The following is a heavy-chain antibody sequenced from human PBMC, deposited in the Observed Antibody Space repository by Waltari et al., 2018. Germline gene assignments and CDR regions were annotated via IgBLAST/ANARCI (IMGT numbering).Heavy chain of an antibody. CDR2: INHNGNR. V-gene: IGHV4-34*02. CDR3: VRLEDCSGPGGNCYSGDSFALDV. J-gene: IGHJ6*02. CDR1: GGSFSGYY. Sequence: QVQLQQWGAGQLQPSETLSLTCAVSGGSFSGYYWGWIRQPPGKGLEWNGEINHNGNRMHNPSFRGGVTMLVDTSRSQFSLKVNSVTAADTAVYYCVRLEDCSGPGGNCYSGDSFALDVWGQGTTVTVSS. D-gene: IGHD2-21*01.